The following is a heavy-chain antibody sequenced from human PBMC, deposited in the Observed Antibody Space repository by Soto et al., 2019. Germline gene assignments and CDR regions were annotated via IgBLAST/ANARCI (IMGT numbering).Heavy chain of an antibody. CDR2: INHSGST. CDR3: ATGFTFGGVIVMPDD. CDR1: GGSFSGYY. J-gene: IGHJ4*02. Sequence: SETLSLTCAVYGGSFSGYYWSWIRQPPGKGLEWIGEINHSGSTNYNPSLKSRVTISVDTSKNQFSLKLSSVTAADTAVYYCATGFTFGGVIVMPDDWGQGTLVTVSS. D-gene: IGHD3-16*02. V-gene: IGHV4-34*01.